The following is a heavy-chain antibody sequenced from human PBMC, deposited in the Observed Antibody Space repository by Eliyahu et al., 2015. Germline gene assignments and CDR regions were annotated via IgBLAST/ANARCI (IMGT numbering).Heavy chain of an antibody. V-gene: IGHV3-7*01. CDR3: ARGDKGAY. CDR2: IKQGGSEK. J-gene: IGHJ4*02. D-gene: IGHD1-26*01. CDR1: GFTFGSYW. Sequence: EVQLVESGGGLVQPGGSLRLSCAVSGFTFGSYWMSWVRQPPGKGLEWVAHIKQGGSEKYYADSVKGRVTISRDDAKNSLYLQMNSLRADDTAIYYCARGDKGAYWGQGTLVTVSS.